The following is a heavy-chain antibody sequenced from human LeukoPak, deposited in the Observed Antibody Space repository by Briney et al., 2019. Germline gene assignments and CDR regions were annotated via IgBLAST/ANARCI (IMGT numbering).Heavy chain of an antibody. V-gene: IGHV4-30-4*01. Sequence: SQTLSLTCTVPGGSISSGDYYWSWFRQPPGKGLELIGYIYNSGSAYYSPSLKSRVTISVDTSRSQFSLKLNSVTAADTAVYYCARFDPSDYYYYGMDVWGQGTTVTVSS. J-gene: IGHJ6*02. CDR1: GGSISSGDYY. CDR3: ARFDPSDYYYYGMDV. CDR2: IYNSGSA.